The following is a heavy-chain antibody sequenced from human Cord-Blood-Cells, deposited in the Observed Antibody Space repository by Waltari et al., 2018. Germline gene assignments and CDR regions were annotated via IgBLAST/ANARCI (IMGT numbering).Heavy chain of an antibody. V-gene: IGHV4-38-2*01. J-gene: IGHJ4*02. CDR2: IYHSGST. CDR1: GYSISSCYY. D-gene: IGHD6-19*01. Sequence: VQLQESGPGLVKPSETLSLTCAVSGYSISSCYYWGWIRQHPGKGLEWIGSIYHSGSTDYNPSLKSRVTISVDTSKNQFSQKLSAVTAADTDVYYCARFYSSDDYWGQGTLVTVSS. CDR3: ARFYSSDDY.